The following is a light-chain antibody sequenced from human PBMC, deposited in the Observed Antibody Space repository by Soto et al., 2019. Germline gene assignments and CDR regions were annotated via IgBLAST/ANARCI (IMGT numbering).Light chain of an antibody. CDR1: QSVGSN. CDR2: GAS. Sequence: EIVMTQSPATLSVSPGERATLSCRASQSVGSNLAWYQQKPCQAPRLLIYGASTRATGIPARSSGSGSGTEFTLPITTLQTEEFAIYFCQQYHNWPPDRTFGQGTKVEIK. V-gene: IGKV3-15*01. CDR3: QQYHNWPPDRT. J-gene: IGKJ1*01.